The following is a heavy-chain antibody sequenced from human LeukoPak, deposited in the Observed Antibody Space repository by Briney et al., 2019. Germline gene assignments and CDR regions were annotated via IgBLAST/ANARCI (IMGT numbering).Heavy chain of an antibody. CDR1: GFSFSRYW. CDR2: IKQDGSEK. CDR3: AGGSGWLIEVY. D-gene: IGHD6-19*01. Sequence: GGSLRLSCAASGFSFSRYWLSWVRQAPGKGLEWVANIKQDGSEKEHVDSVKGRFTISRDNAKNSLYLQLNSLRVEDTAVYYCAGGSGWLIEVYWGQGTLVTVSS. V-gene: IGHV3-7*01. J-gene: IGHJ4*02.